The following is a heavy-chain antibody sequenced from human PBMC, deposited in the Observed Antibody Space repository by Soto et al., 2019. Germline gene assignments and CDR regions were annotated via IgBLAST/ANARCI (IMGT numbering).Heavy chain of an antibody. V-gene: IGHV4-39*01. CDR1: GGSISSSSYY. J-gene: IGHJ4*02. Sequence: QLQLQESGPGLVKPSETLSLTCTVSGGSISSSSYYWGWIRQPPGKGLEWIGSIYYSGSTYYNPSLKSRVTISVDTSKNQFSLKLSSVTAADTAVYYCARRGYSYGKKAYYFDYWGQGTLVTVSS. CDR3: ARRGYSYGKKAYYFDY. D-gene: IGHD5-18*01. CDR2: IYYSGST.